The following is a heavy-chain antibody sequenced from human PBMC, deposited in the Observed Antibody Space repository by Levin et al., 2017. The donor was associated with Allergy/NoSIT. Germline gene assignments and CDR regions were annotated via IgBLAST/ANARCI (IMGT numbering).Heavy chain of an antibody. CDR3: ANSPITGGIVVDEPSGDAFDI. D-gene: IGHD3-22*01. CDR2: ISYDGSNK. Sequence: GGSLRLSCAASGFTFSSYGMHWVRQAPGKGLEWVAVISYDGSNKYYADSVKGRFTISRDNSKNTLYLQMNSLRAEDTAVYYCANSPITGGIVVDEPSGDAFDIWGQGTMVTVSS. V-gene: IGHV3-30*18. CDR1: GFTFSSYG. J-gene: IGHJ3*02.